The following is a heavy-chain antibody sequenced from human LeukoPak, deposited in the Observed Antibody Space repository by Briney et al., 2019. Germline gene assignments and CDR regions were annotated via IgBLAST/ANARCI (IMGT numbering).Heavy chain of an antibody. J-gene: IGHJ4*02. CDR1: GFALSSHW. CDR2: ISTDGYTT. V-gene: IGHV3-74*01. D-gene: IGHD2-15*01. CDR3: VVGGSPGY. Sequence: GGSLRLSCAASGFALSSHWMTWVRQAPRKGLVWVSRISTDGYTTDYADFVQGRFTASRDNTKNTWSLEMNSLRAEDTAVYYCVVGGSPGYWGQGTLVTVSS.